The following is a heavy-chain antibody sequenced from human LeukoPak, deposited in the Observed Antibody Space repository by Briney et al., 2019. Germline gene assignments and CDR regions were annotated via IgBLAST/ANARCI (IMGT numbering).Heavy chain of an antibody. J-gene: IGHJ4*02. CDR3: ARSYCTNGVCYHFDY. Sequence: GGSLRLSYAASGFTFSSYAMHWVSQAPGKGLEWVAVISYDGSNKYYADSVKGRFTISRDNSKNTLYLQMNSLRAEDTAVYYCARSYCTNGVCYHFDYWGQGTLVTVSS. CDR1: GFTFSSYA. CDR2: ISYDGSNK. V-gene: IGHV3-30-3*01. D-gene: IGHD2-8*01.